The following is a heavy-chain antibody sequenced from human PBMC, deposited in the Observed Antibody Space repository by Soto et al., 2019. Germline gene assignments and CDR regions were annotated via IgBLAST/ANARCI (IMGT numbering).Heavy chain of an antibody. J-gene: IGHJ4*02. CDR3: AKERATTTAFDY. V-gene: IGHV3-23*01. D-gene: IGHD4-17*01. CDR1: GFTFSSYA. Sequence: SLRLSCSASGFTFSSYAMHWVRQAPGKGLEWVSLITDNGRSTYYADSVKGRFTISRDNTKNTLFLQMNSLRAEDTAVYYCAKERATTTAFDYWGQGALVTVSS. CDR2: ITDNGRST.